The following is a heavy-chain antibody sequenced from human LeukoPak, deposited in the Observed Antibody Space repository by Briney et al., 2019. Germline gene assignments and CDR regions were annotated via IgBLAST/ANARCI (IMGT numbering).Heavy chain of an antibody. CDR3: ARAPRGYPDYYYYMDV. D-gene: IGHD3-22*01. CDR1: GGTFSSYA. V-gene: IGHV1-69*06. CDR2: IIPIFDTA. J-gene: IGHJ6*03. Sequence: SVKVSCTASGGTFSSYAISWVRQAPGQGLEWMGRIIPIFDTANYAQKFQGRVTITADKSTTTAYMELSSLRSEDTAVYYCARAPRGYPDYYYYMDVWGKGTTVTVSS.